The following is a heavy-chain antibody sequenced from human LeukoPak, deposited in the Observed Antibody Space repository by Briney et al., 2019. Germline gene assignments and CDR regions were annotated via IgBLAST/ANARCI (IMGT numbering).Heavy chain of an antibody. V-gene: IGHV4-39*07. CDR1: GGSLSSTIDY. J-gene: IGHJ4*02. CDR3: ARDLGADPYYFDN. CDR2: IYYSGSA. Sequence: SETLSLTCTVSGGSLSSTIDYWGWLRQPPGTGLEGIGTIYYSGSAYYNPSLQSRVTISVHTSKNQFSLKLSSVTAAATAVYYCARDLGADPYYFDNWGQGTLVSVSS.